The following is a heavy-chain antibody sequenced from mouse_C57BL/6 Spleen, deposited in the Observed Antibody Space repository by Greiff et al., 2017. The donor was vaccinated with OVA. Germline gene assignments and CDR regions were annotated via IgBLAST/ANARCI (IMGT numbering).Heavy chain of an antibody. CDR1: GYSITSGYY. Sequence: EVKLLESGPGLVKPSQSLSLTCSVTGYSITSGYYWNWIRQFPGNKLEWMGYISYDGSNNYNPSLKNRISITRDTSKNQFFLKLNSVTTEDTATYYCARRANWDGFDYWGQGTTLTVSS. D-gene: IGHD4-1*01. CDR3: ARRANWDGFDY. J-gene: IGHJ2*01. CDR2: ISYDGSN. V-gene: IGHV3-6*01.